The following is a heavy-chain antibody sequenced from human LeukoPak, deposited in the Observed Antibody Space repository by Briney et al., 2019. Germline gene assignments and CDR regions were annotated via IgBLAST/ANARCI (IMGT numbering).Heavy chain of an antibody. CDR2: ISWNSGSI. Sequence: GGSLRLSCAASGFTFDDYAMHWVRQAPGKGLEWVSGISWNSGSIGYADSVKGRFTISRDNAKNSLYLQMNSLRAEDTALYYCAKGDCSSTSCTRALDYWGQGTLVTVSS. D-gene: IGHD2-2*01. CDR3: AKGDCSSTSCTRALDY. V-gene: IGHV3-9*01. CDR1: GFTFDDYA. J-gene: IGHJ4*02.